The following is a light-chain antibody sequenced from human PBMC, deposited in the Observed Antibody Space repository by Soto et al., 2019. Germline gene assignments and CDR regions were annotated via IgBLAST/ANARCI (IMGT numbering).Light chain of an antibody. V-gene: IGKV3-15*01. CDR1: QSVSSN. CDR2: DAS. CDR3: QQYTNWRT. J-gene: IGKJ1*01. Sequence: EIVMTQSPATLSVSPGERATLSCRASQSVSSNLAWYQQKPGQAPRLLIYDASTRATGVPARFSGSGSGTEFTLTISSLQSEDFAVYYCQQYTNWRTFGQGSKVAIK.